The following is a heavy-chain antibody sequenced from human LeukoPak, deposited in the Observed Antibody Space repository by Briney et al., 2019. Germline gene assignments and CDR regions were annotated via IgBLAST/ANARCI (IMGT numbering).Heavy chain of an antibody. CDR3: AKDISSGWPNCFDP. CDR1: GFDFSTQW. CDR2: VNQGATQK. D-gene: IGHD6-19*01. V-gene: IGHV3-7*03. Sequence: GGSLRLSCAASGFDFSTQWMSWVRQAPGKGLEWVAIVNQGATQKYYVDSVKGRFTISRDNAENSLYLQMNSLRAEDTAVYYCAKDISSGWPNCFDPWGHGTLVTVSS. J-gene: IGHJ5*02.